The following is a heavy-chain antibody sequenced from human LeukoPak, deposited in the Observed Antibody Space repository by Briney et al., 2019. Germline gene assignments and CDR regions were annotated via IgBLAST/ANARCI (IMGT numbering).Heavy chain of an antibody. CDR2: IYYSGNT. CDR1: GGSISSGGYY. CDR3: AREGTPGIDY. Sequence: PSQTLSLTCTVSGGSISSGGYYWSWIRQHPGKGLEWIGYIYYSGNTYYNPSLKSRVTISLDTSKNQFSPKLSSVTAADTAVYYCAREGTPGIDYWGQGTLVTVSS. V-gene: IGHV4-31*03. J-gene: IGHJ4*02. D-gene: IGHD3-10*01.